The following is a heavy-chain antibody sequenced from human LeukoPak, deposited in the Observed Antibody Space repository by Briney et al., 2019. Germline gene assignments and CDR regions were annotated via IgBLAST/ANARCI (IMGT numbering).Heavy chain of an antibody. J-gene: IGHJ6*04. CDR1: GFTFSGSA. Sequence: GGSLRLSCAASGFTFSGSAMHWVRQASGKGLEWVGRIRSKANSYATAYAASVKGRFTISRDDSKNTAYLQMNSLKTEDTAVYYCTRDLTIFGVVKNSDVWGKGNPGHRLL. CDR3: TRDLTIFGVVKNSDV. CDR2: IRSKANSYAT. D-gene: IGHD3-3*01. V-gene: IGHV3-73*01.